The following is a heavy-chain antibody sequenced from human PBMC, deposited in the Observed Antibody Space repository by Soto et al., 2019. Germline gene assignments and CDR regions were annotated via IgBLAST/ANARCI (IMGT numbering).Heavy chain of an antibody. D-gene: IGHD4-17*01. Sequence: QLQLQESGPGLVKPSETLSLTCTVSGGSISSSSYYWGWIRQPPGKGLEWIGCIYYSGSTYYNPSLKSRVTISVDTSKNQFSLKLSSVTAADTAVYYCARLFHRDYPLQPWGQGSLVTVSS. V-gene: IGHV4-39*01. CDR2: IYYSGST. J-gene: IGHJ5*02. CDR1: GGSISSSSYY. CDR3: ARLFHRDYPLQP.